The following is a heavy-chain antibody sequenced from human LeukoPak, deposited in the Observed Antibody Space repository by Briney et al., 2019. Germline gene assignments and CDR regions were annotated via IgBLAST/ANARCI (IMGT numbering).Heavy chain of an antibody. J-gene: IGHJ4*02. CDR3: AKDPHLDSSGYYPNYFDY. CDR2: ISGSGGST. V-gene: IGHV3-23*01. Sequence: GGSLRLSCAASGFTFSTYAMSWVRQAPGKGLEWVSAISGSGGSTLYADSVKGRFTISRDNSKNTLYLQMSSLRAADTAVYYCAKDPHLDSSGYYPNYFDYWGQGTLVTVSS. D-gene: IGHD3-22*01. CDR1: GFTFSTYA.